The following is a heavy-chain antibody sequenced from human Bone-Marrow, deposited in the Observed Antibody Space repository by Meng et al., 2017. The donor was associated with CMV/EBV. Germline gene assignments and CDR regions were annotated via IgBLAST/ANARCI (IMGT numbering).Heavy chain of an antibody. J-gene: IGHJ6*02. CDR3: ASNWGKATIFWLLSIVYFYYHAMDV. D-gene: IGHD3-9*01. V-gene: IGHV3-66*03. Sequence: GWVRRTRGKGLEWVSILTGYVSTDYGESVRGPFTISNDSSKNTLYLHMNNLRDMDTAVYFRASNWGKATIFWLLSIVYFYYHAMDVWGQGTTVTVSS. CDR2: LTGYVST.